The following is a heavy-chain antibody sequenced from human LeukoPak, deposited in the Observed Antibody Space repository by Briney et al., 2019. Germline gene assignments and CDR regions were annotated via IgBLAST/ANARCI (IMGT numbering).Heavy chain of an antibody. CDR1: GGSNSSYY. V-gene: IGHV4-59*12. CDR3: ARVTRSGSFDC. Sequence: SETLSLTCTVSGGSNSSYYWSWIRQHPGKGLEWIGYIYYSGSTNYNPSLKSRVTISVDTSKNQFSLKLSSVTAADTAVYYCARVTRSGSFDCWGQGTLVTVSS. J-gene: IGHJ4*02. CDR2: IYYSGST. D-gene: IGHD1-14*01.